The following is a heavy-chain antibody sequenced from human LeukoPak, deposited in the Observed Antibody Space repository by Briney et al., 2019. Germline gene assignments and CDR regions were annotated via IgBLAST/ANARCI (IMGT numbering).Heavy chain of an antibody. CDR1: GYTFTSYG. Sequence: ASVKVSCKASGYTFTSYGISWVRQAPGQGLERMGWISAYNGNTNYAQKLQGRVTMTTDTSTSTAYMELSSLRSEDTAVYYCARASGWIQLDLNWFEPWGQGTLVTVSS. CDR3: ARASGWIQLDLNWFEP. D-gene: IGHD5-18*01. CDR2: ISAYNGNT. V-gene: IGHV1-18*01. J-gene: IGHJ5*02.